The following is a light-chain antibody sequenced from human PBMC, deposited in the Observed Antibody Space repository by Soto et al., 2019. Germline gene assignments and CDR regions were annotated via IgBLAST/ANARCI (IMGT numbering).Light chain of an antibody. V-gene: IGLV2-14*01. CDR2: GVT. CDR3: FSHRRGDSHV. CDR1: SRDVGGYNY. J-gene: IGLJ1*01. Sequence: SALTHPASVSGSAGQSITISCTGTSRDVGGYNYVSWYQQYPGKAPKLMIYGVTNRPSGVSNRFSGSKTGNTASLTISGLQAEDEAYYYCFSHRRGDSHVFGTGTKVTVL.